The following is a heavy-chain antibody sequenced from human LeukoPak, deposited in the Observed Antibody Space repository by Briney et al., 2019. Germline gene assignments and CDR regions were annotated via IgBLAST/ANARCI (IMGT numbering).Heavy chain of an antibody. J-gene: IGHJ1*01. CDR2: IYYSGST. CDR3: ARGEYSSSWYGEYFQH. CDR1: GVSISSGGYY. V-gene: IGHV4-31*03. Sequence: PSQTLSLTCTVSGVSISSGGYYWSWIRQHPGKGLEWIGYIYYSGSTYYNPSHKSRVTISVDTSKNQFSLKLSSVTAADTAVYYCARGEYSSSWYGEYFQHWGQGTLVTVSS. D-gene: IGHD6-13*01.